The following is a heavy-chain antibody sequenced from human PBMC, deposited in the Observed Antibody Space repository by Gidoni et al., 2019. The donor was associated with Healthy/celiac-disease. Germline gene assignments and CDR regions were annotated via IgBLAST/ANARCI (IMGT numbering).Heavy chain of an antibody. CDR2: IKSKTDGGTT. J-gene: IGHJ6*02. CDR1: GFTFRNAW. V-gene: IGHV3-15*01. CDR3: TTEIAAAGIRYYYYGMDV. Sequence: EVQLVESGGGLVKPGGSLRLSCAASGFTFRNAWMSWVRQAPGKGLEWVGRIKSKTDGGTTDYAAPVKGRFTISRDDSKNTLYLQMNSLKTEDTAVYYCTTEIAAAGIRYYYYGMDVWGQGTTVTVSS. D-gene: IGHD6-13*01.